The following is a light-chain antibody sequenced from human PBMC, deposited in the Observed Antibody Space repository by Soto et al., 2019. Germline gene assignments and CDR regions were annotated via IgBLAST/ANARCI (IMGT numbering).Light chain of an antibody. CDR2: GAS. CDR3: QLYDDSPLYT. CDR1: QSVSSGH. J-gene: IGKJ2*01. Sequence: EIVLTQSPGTLSLSPGERATLSCRASQSVSSGHLVWYQQKRGQAPRLLIYGASTRATGIPDRFSGSGSGTEFTLTIARLEPEDFAVYYCQLYDDSPLYTFGQGTKLEIK. V-gene: IGKV3-20*01.